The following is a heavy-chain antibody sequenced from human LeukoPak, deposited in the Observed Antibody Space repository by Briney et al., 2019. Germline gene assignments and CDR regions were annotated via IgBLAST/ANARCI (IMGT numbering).Heavy chain of an antibody. V-gene: IGHV1-2*06. CDR3: ARDLGYGYGSVWHKYFDY. J-gene: IGHJ4*01. CDR1: GYTFSGYY. CDR2: IDPNSGGT. Sequence: GASVKVSCKASGYTFSGYYLHWVRQAPGQGLEWMGHIDPNSGGTKYAQKFQGRVTMTRDTSTTSAYMELSSLIFDGTAVYYCARDLGYGYGSVWHKYFDYWGHGSLVTVSS. D-gene: IGHD5-18*01.